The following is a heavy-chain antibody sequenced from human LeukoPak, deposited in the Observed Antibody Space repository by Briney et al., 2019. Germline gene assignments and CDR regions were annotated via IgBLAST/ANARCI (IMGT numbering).Heavy chain of an antibody. CDR3: ASGLHYGALGMHA. J-gene: IGHJ6*02. D-gene: IGHD4-17*01. V-gene: IGHV3-74*01. CDR2: INSDGSST. CDR1: GFTVTTYW. Sequence: GGSLTLSCAASGFTVTTYWMAWVRQAPGKGLVWVSRINSDGSSTRYADSVRGRFTISRDNAKNTLYLQMNSLRAEDTAVYYCASGLHYGALGMHAWGHGNTVTVSS.